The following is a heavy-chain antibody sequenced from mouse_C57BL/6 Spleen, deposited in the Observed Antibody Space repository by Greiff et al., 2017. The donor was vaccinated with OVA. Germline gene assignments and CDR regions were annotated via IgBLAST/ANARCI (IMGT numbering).Heavy chain of an antibody. V-gene: IGHV3-6*01. D-gene: IGHD3-3*01. Sequence: EVQLQQSGPGLVKPSQSLSLTCSVTGYSITSGYYWNWIRQFPGNKLEWMGYISYDGRNNYNPSLKNRISITRDTSKNQFFLKLNSVTTEDTATYYCARGEGTWYFDVWGTGTTVTVSS. CDR2: ISYDGRN. CDR3: ARGEGTWYFDV. J-gene: IGHJ1*03. CDR1: GYSITSGYY.